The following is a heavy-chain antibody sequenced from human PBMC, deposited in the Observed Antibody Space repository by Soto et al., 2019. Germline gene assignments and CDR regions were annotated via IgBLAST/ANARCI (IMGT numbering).Heavy chain of an antibody. Sequence: QVQLVQSGAEVKRSGASVRISCKASGYTLNRHDINWVRQATGQGPEWIGWMNPNSGNTGYAQKFQGRVTMTRDSSITTAYMDLSSLTSEDTAIYYCAREGLYGSIQDNTFDIWGQGTMVSVSS. V-gene: IGHV1-8*01. CDR3: AREGLYGSIQDNTFDI. CDR1: GYTLNRHD. CDR2: MNPNSGNT. J-gene: IGHJ3*02. D-gene: IGHD6-19*01.